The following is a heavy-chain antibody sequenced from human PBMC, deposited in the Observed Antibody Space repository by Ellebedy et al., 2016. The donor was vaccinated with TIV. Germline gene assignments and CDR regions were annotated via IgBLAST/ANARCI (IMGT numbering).Heavy chain of an antibody. CDR3: ARDSGFYCLDF. CDR2: INSDGSEK. D-gene: IGHD2-15*01. V-gene: IGHV3-7*01. J-gene: IGHJ4*02. CDR1: GLPFTNSW. Sequence: GGSLRLXCVASGLPFTNSWMTWVRQSPGKGLQWVASINSDGSEKRYVDSAKGRFTISRDNAANSVYLQVSSLRGDDTAVYYCARDSGFYCLDFWGQGTLVTVSS.